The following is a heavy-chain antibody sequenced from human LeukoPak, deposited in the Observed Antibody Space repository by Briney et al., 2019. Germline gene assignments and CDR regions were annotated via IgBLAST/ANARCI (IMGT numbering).Heavy chain of an antibody. Sequence: GASVKVSCKTSGYTFTNYAISWVRQAPGQGLQWMGWISAFNGNTKFAQKFQGRVTMTTDASTSTAYMELRSLRSDDTAVYYCARDLGDYGDYGATGIWGQGTMVTVSS. V-gene: IGHV1-18*01. D-gene: IGHD4-17*01. CDR1: GYTFTNYA. CDR3: ARDLGDYGDYGATGI. CDR2: ISAFNGNT. J-gene: IGHJ3*02.